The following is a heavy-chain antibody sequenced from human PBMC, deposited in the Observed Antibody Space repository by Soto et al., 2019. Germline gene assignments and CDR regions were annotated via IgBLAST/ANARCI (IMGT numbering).Heavy chain of an antibody. J-gene: IGHJ3*02. D-gene: IGHD1-1*01. CDR2: SYYSGST. CDR3: ARRELEPTNNDAFHI. CDR1: GGSISSSNHY. Sequence: PSETLSLTCAVSGGSISSSNHYWGWSRQPPGKGPEWIGRSYYSGSTYYNPSLKSRVTISVDTSKNQFSLKLSSVTAADTAVYYCARRELEPTNNDAFHIWGQGTMVTVS. V-gene: IGHV4-39*01.